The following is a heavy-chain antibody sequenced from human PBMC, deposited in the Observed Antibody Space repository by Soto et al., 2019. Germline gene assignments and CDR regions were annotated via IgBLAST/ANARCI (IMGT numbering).Heavy chain of an antibody. D-gene: IGHD3-22*01. Sequence: GGSLRLPCAASGFTFSDYYMSWIRQAPGKGLEWVSYISSSSSYTNYADSVKGRFTISRDNAKNSLYLQMNSLRAEDTAVYYCARGYYYDSSGPNDYWGQGTLVTVSS. CDR1: GFTFSDYY. V-gene: IGHV3-11*05. CDR2: ISSSSSYT. J-gene: IGHJ4*02. CDR3: ARGYYYDSSGPNDY.